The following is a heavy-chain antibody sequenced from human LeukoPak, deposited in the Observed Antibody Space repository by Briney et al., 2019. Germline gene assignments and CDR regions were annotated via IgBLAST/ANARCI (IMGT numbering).Heavy chain of an antibody. V-gene: IGHV3-20*04. J-gene: IGHJ4*02. Sequence: GGSLRLSCAASGFTFHDYDMSWVRQSPGKGLEWVSGINWNGDRTGYADSVKGRFTISRDNAKKSLYLPMNSLRAEDTALYYCARRDYYGSGSPDFWGQGTLVTVSS. D-gene: IGHD3-10*01. CDR3: ARRDYYGSGSPDF. CDR2: INWNGDRT. CDR1: GFTFHDYD.